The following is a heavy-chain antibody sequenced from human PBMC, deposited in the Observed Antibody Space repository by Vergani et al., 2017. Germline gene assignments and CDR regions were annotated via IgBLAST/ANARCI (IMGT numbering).Heavy chain of an antibody. V-gene: IGHV3-23*01. CDR1: GFTFSSHA. J-gene: IGHJ4*02. D-gene: IGHD5-24*01. Sequence: EVQLLQSEGAVVQPGGSLRLSCVASGFTFSSHAMSWVRQGHGQGLEWVSSSKNTGDSTHYADSVKGRLTISRDNSKNTLYLQMNSRRVEDTAVYYCGRGSDNYNWGQGTLVTVSS. CDR3: GRGSDNYN. CDR2: SKNTGDST.